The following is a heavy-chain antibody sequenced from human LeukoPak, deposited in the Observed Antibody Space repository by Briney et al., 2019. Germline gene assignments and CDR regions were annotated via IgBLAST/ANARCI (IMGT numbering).Heavy chain of an antibody. CDR1: GYTFTDLY. Sequence: ASVKVSCNASGYTFTDLYIHWVRQAHGQGLEWMGGFDPEDGETIYAQKFQGRVTMTEDTSTDTAYMELSSLRSEDTAVYYCATVPEGDYWGQGTLVTVSS. CDR2: FDPEDGET. V-gene: IGHV1-24*01. J-gene: IGHJ4*02. CDR3: ATVPEGDY.